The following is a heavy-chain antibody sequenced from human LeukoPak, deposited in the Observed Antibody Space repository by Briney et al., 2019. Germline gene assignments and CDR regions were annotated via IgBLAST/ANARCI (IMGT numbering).Heavy chain of an antibody. D-gene: IGHD6-19*01. V-gene: IGHV3-30*04. CDR3: ARVAVAGIPEYYFDY. CDR1: GFTFNSYA. J-gene: IGHJ4*02. Sequence: PGGSLRLSCAASGFTFNSYAMHWVRQAPGKGLEWVAIISYDGSNKYYADSVKGRFTISRDNSKNTLYLQMNSLRAEDTAMYYCARVAVAGIPEYYFDYWGQGTLVTVSS. CDR2: ISYDGSNK.